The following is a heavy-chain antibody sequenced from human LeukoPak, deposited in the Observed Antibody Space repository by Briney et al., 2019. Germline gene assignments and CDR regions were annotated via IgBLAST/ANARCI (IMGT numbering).Heavy chain of an antibody. CDR3: ARDAAQYSGSYYGY. V-gene: IGHV1-2*02. Sequence: ASVTVSCKTSGYTFTGYYMHWVRQAPGQGLEWMGWINPNSGGTNYAQKFRGRVTMTRDTSISTAYMELSRLRSDDTAVYYCARDAAQYSGSYYGYWGQGTLVTVSS. D-gene: IGHD1-26*01. CDR1: GYTFTGYY. CDR2: INPNSGGT. J-gene: IGHJ4*02.